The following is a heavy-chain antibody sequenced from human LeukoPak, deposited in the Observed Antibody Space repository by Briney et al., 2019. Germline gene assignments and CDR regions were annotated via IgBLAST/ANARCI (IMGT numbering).Heavy chain of an antibody. CDR3: ARHLQGCSSTSCPFDY. CDR2: IYPGDSDT. D-gene: IGHD2-2*01. J-gene: IGHJ4*02. V-gene: IGHV5-51*01. Sequence: GESLKISCKGSGHSFTSYWIGWVRQMPGKGLEWMGIIYPGDSDTRYSPSFQGQVTISADKSTSTAYLQWSSLKASDTAMYYCARHLQGCSSTSCPFDYWGQGTLVTVSS. CDR1: GHSFTSYW.